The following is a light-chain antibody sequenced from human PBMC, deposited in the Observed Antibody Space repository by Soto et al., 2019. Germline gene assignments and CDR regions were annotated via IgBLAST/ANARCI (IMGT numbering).Light chain of an antibody. Sequence: EIVLTQSLDTLSVSPGERTTLSCRASQRVTSNHVAWYQQKPGQAPRLLIYGVSSRATGIPDRFSGSGSGTDFTLTSSRVEPEDFGVYYCHHFGNSLFTFGQGTKLEIK. CDR1: QRVTSNH. V-gene: IGKV3-20*01. J-gene: IGKJ2*01. CDR3: HHFGNSLFT. CDR2: GVS.